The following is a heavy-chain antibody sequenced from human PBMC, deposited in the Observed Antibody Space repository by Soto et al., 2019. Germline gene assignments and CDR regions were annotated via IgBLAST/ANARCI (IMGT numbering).Heavy chain of an antibody. CDR2: IKSKTDGGTT. D-gene: IGHD1-26*01. CDR3: TTVLGARGVGATPSVDY. Sequence: PGGSLRLSCAACGFTFSNAWMSWVRQAPGKGLEWVGRIKSKTDGGTTDYAAPVKGRFTISRDDSKNTLYLQMNSLKTEDTAVYYCTTVLGARGVGATPSVDYWGQGTLVTVSS. CDR1: GFTFSNAW. J-gene: IGHJ4*02. V-gene: IGHV3-15*01.